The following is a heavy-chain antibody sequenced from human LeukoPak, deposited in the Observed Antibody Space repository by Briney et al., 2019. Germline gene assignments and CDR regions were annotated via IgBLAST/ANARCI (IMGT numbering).Heavy chain of an antibody. CDR1: GYTFTTYH. D-gene: IGHD2-8*02. V-gene: IGHV1-46*01. Sequence: ASVRDSCKASGYTFTTYHMQWVRQAPGQGLEWVGMIDTSDGNTNYAQKFQGRVTMTRDTSTSTVYMELISLSSEDTAVYYCATERTGGTWFDPWGQGTLVTVSS. J-gene: IGHJ5*02. CDR3: ATERTGGTWFDP. CDR2: IDTSDGNT.